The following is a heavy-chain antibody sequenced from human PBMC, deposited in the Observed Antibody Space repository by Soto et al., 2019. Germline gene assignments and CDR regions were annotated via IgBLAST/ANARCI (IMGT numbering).Heavy chain of an antibody. CDR1: GFTFSNYD. Sequence: GGSLRLSCAASGFTFSNYDMHWVRQAPGKGLEWVAVVSSDGSNQYYADSVKGRFTISRDNSKNTVYLQMNSLTTEDTAVFYCAKKWAAAYFDYWGQGTLVTVSS. J-gene: IGHJ4*02. CDR3: AKKWAAAYFDY. CDR2: VSSDGSNQ. V-gene: IGHV3-30*18. D-gene: IGHD2-8*01.